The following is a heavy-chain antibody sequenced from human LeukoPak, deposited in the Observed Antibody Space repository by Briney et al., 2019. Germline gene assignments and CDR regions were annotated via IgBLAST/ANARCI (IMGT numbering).Heavy chain of an antibody. Sequence: SVKVSCKASGGTFSSYAISWVRQAPGQGLEWMGGIIPIFGTANYAQKFQGRVTITADESTSTAYMELSSLRSEDTAVYYCAIAPQWELGAYDYWGQGTLVTVSS. CDR3: AIAPQWELGAYDY. J-gene: IGHJ4*02. CDR1: GGTFSSYA. D-gene: IGHD1-26*01. CDR2: IIPIFGTA. V-gene: IGHV1-69*13.